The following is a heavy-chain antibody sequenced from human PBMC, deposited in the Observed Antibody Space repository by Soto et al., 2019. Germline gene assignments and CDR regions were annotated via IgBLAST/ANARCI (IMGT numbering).Heavy chain of an antibody. CDR1: GGTFSSYT. D-gene: IGHD6-13*01. CDR2: IIPILGIA. J-gene: IGHJ3*02. Sequence: ASVKVSCKASGGTFSSYTISWVRQAPGQGLEWMGRIIPILGIANYAQKFQGRVTITADKSTSTAYMELSSLRSEDTAVYYCARKGVAAAGSDAFDIWGQGTMVTVSS. CDR3: ARKGVAAAGSDAFDI. V-gene: IGHV1-69*02.